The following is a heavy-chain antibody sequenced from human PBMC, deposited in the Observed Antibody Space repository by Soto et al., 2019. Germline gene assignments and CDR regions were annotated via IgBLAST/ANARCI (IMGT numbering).Heavy chain of an antibody. V-gene: IGHV3-30*18. CDR2: ISYDGSNK. D-gene: IGHD6-13*01. CDR3: ANGYSSSWYPYGMDV. J-gene: IGHJ6*02. Sequence: PGGSLRLSCAASGFTFSSYGMHWVRQAPGKGLEWVAVISYDGSNKYYADSVKGRFTISRDNSKNTLYLQMNSLRAEDTAVYYCANGYSSSWYPYGMDVWGQGTTVTVSS. CDR1: GFTFSSYG.